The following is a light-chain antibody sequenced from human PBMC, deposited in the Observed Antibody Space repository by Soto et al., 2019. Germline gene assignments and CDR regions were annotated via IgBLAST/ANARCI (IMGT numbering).Light chain of an antibody. CDR3: QQYISFPYT. V-gene: IGKV1-5*03. CDR1: QSFSSW. J-gene: IGKJ2*01. Sequence: DIQMTQSPSTLSASVGDRVTITCRASQSFSSWLAWYQQKPGKAPKLLIYKASTLESGVPSRFSCSGSGTEFTLTIRSLQPDDFATYYCQQYISFPYTFGQGTKLEIK. CDR2: KAS.